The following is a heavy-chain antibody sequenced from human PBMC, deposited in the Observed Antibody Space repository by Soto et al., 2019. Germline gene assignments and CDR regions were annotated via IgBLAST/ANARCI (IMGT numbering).Heavy chain of an antibody. J-gene: IGHJ3*02. Sequence: GSLRLSCAASGFTFSSYDMHWVRQATGKGLEWVSAIGTAGDTYYPGSVKGRFTISRENAKNSLYLQMNSLRDEDTAVYYCAKDLIVKNGVWEAFNMWGRGTKVTVSS. CDR2: IGTAGDT. D-gene: IGHD2-8*01. V-gene: IGHV3-13*01. CDR3: AKDLIVKNGVWEAFNM. CDR1: GFTFSSYD.